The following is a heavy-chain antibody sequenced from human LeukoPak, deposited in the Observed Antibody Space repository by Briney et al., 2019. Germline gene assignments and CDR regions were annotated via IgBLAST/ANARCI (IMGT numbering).Heavy chain of an antibody. CDR1: GFTFAVFA. Sequence: GGSLRLSCAPSGFTFAVFAMGWFRQAPGKGLEWVSAFSGSGGSTYYADSVKGRFTISRDNSKNTLYLQMNSLRAEDTAVYYCAKAPPYCSGGSCPYNWFDPWGQGTLVTVSS. CDR2: FSGSGGST. J-gene: IGHJ5*02. CDR3: AKAPPYCSGGSCPYNWFDP. V-gene: IGHV3-23*01. D-gene: IGHD2-15*01.